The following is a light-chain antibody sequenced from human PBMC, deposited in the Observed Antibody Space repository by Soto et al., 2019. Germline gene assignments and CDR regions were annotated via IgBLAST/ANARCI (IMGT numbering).Light chain of an antibody. V-gene: IGKV1-39*01. CDR2: AAS. CDR3: HQGNSTPPT. Sequence: DIQMTQSPSSLSASVGDRVTITCRASQSISSYLNWYQQKPGKAPKLLIYAASSLQSGVPSRFSGSGSGTDFTLTISSLQPKFFATYYFHQGNSTPPTFGPGTKADIK. J-gene: IGKJ3*01. CDR1: QSISSY.